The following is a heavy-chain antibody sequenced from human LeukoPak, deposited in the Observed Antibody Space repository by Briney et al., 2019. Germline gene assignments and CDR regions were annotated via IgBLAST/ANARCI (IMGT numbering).Heavy chain of an antibody. CDR3: ARDRSMADAFDI. V-gene: IGHV3-21*01. J-gene: IGHJ3*02. CDR2: ISSSSSYI. Sequence: GGSLRLSCAASGFTFSSYSMNWVRQAPGKGLEWVSSISSSSSYIYYADSVKGRFTISRDNAKNSLYLQTNSLRAEDTAVYYCARDRSMADAFDIWGQGTMVTVSS. D-gene: IGHD5-24*01. CDR1: GFTFSSYS.